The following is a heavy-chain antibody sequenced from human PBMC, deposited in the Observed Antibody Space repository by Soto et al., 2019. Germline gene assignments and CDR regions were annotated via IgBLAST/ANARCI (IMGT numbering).Heavy chain of an antibody. CDR3: AREEYDSSGYYGPHAFEL. CDR2: IIPIFGTA. J-gene: IGHJ3*01. CDR1: GGTFSSYA. Sequence: SVKVSCKASGGTFSSYAISWVRQAPGQGLEWMGGIIPIFGTANYAQKFQGRVTITADKSTSTAYMELSSLRSEDTAVYYCAREEYDSSGYYGPHAFELWGQGKMVTVSS. V-gene: IGHV1-69*06. D-gene: IGHD3-22*01.